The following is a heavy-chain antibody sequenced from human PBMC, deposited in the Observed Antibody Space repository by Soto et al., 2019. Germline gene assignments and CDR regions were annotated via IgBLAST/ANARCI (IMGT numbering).Heavy chain of an antibody. V-gene: IGHV4-39*01. CDR1: GGSISSITYY. CDR2: IHYGGST. J-gene: IGHJ4*02. CDR3: ARCTPDLLQSNFRSGYYLSYFDY. D-gene: IGHD3-3*01. Sequence: QLQLQESGPALVKPSETLSLTCTVSGGSISSITYYWGWIRQSPEKGLEWIGYIHYGGSTYYNPSLESRVTISLDTSKNQFSLRLTSVNASDTGVYYCARCTPDLLQSNFRSGYYLSYFDYWGQGSLVTVSA.